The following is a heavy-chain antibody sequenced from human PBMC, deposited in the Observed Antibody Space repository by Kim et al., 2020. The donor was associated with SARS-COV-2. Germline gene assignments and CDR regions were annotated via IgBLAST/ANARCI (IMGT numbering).Heavy chain of an antibody. J-gene: IGHJ3*02. CDR3: ARDSYSGSYLAFDI. V-gene: IGHV4-59*01. Sequence: SETLSLTCTVSGGSISSYYWSWIRQPPGKGLEWIGYIYYSGSTNYNPSLKSRVTISVDTSKNQFSLKLSSVTAADTAVYYCARDSYSGSYLAFDIWGQGTMVTVSS. CDR1: GGSISSYY. D-gene: IGHD1-26*01. CDR2: IYYSGST.